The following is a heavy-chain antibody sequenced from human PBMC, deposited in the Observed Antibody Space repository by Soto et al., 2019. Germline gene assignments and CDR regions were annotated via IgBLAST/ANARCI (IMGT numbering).Heavy chain of an antibody. V-gene: IGHV4-31*03. CDR2: IYYSWST. J-gene: IGHJ4*02. CDR3: ARVFCGGNCDPSY. Sequence: QVQLQESGPGLVKPSQTLSLTCTVSGGSISSGGYYWSWIRQHPGKGLEWIGYIYYSWSTYYNPSLTSRVTISLDTSKNQFSLKLSSVTAAYTAMYYCARVFCGGNCDPSYRGQGTLVTVSS. CDR1: GGSISSGGYY. D-gene: IGHD2-21*02.